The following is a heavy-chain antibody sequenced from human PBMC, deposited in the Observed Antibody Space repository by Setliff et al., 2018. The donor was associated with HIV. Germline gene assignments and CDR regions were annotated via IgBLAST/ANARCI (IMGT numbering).Heavy chain of an antibody. Sequence: ASVKVSCKASGCTFKTYGMHWVRQAPGQSLEWMAWINVGKGNTKYSQNFQGRLTVTGDTSASTVDMELSSLTHEDTAVYYCARDFSGTYYGDIDYWGQGTLVTVSS. V-gene: IGHV1-3*01. D-gene: IGHD1-26*01. J-gene: IGHJ4*02. CDR1: GCTFKTYG. CDR2: INVGKGNT. CDR3: ARDFSGTYYGDIDY.